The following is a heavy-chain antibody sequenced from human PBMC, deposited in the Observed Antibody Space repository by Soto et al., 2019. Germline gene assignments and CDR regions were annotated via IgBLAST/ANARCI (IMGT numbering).Heavy chain of an antibody. CDR1: GDSVSSNTAA. CDR3: ARGVAGSGFDL. J-gene: IGHJ4*02. D-gene: IGHD6-19*01. V-gene: IGHV6-1*01. CDR2: AYYRSNWRH. Sequence: SQTLSLTCAISGDSVSSNTAAWNWIRSSPSRGLEWLGRAYYRSNWRHDYAVSVKSRITVNPDTSKNNFSLQLNSVTPDDTDVYYCARGVAGSGFDLWGQGTLVTVSS.